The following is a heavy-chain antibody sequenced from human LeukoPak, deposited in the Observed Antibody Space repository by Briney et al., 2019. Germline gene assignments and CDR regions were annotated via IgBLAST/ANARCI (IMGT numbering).Heavy chain of an antibody. CDR1: GYTFTGHY. Sequence: GASVKVSCKASGYTFTGHYMHWVRQAPGQGLEWMGWINPNSGGTNYAQKFQGRVTMTRDTSISTAYMELSRLRSDDTAVYYCARGGTSCYKYSCSRKGIDYWGQGTLVTVSS. V-gene: IGHV1-2*02. CDR2: INPNSGGT. CDR3: ARGGTSCYKYSCSRKGIDY. J-gene: IGHJ4*02. D-gene: IGHD2-2*02.